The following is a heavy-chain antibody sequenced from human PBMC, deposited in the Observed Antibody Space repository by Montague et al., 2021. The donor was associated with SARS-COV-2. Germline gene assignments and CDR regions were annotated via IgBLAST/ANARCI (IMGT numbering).Heavy chain of an antibody. V-gene: IGHV3-13*04. J-gene: IGHJ2*01. D-gene: IGHD4-23*01. CDR2: IGTAGDT. Sequence: SLSLSWAASGFTFSSYDMHWVRQATGKGLEWVSAIGTAGDTYYPGSVKGRFTISRENAKNSLYLQMNSLRAGDTAVYYCARSLSSYGGNSGFWYFDLWGRGTLVTVSS. CDR1: GFTFSSYD. CDR3: ARSLSSYGGNSGFWYFDL.